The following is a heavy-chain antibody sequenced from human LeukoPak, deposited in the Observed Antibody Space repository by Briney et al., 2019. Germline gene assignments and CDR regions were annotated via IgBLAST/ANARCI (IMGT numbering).Heavy chain of an antibody. D-gene: IGHD4-17*01. CDR2: MGVSGDNV. CDR1: GFTFSAYG. J-gene: IGHJ3*02. Sequence: GGSLRLSCAASGFTFSAYGVTWVRQAPGKGLEWVSSMGVSGDNVHYADSVKGRFAISRDNSKNTLYLQMNSLRAEDAAVYYCAKDPSGDYVGAFDTWGQGTMVIVSS. CDR3: AKDPSGDYVGAFDT. V-gene: IGHV3-23*01.